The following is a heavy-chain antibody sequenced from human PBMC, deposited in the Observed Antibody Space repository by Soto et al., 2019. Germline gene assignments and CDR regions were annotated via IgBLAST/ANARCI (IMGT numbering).Heavy chain of an antibody. Sequence: QVQLQESGPGLVKPSQTLSLTCTVSGGSISSGDYYWSWIRQPPGKGLEWIGYIYYSGSTYYNPSLKSRVTLAVETPRSQFSLRLTSVTDADTAVYYCAIGNALRGYCSGGRCPGWFDPWGQGTLVTVSS. CDR1: GGSISSGDYY. J-gene: IGHJ5*02. CDR3: AIGNALRGYCSGGRCPGWFDP. CDR2: IYYSGST. V-gene: IGHV4-30-4*01. D-gene: IGHD2-15*01.